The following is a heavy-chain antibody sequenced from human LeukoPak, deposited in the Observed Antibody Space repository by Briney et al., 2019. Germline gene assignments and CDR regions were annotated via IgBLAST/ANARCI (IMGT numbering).Heavy chain of an antibody. Sequence: GESLKISCKGSGYSFTNYWIGWVRQMPGKGLEWMGIIYPGDSDITYCPSFQGQVTISADKSISTAYLQWDSLKASDTAMYYCARHSGVGPYNCFDPWGQGTLVTVSS. J-gene: IGHJ5*02. CDR2: IYPGDSDI. V-gene: IGHV5-51*01. CDR1: GYSFTNYW. D-gene: IGHD7-27*01. CDR3: ARHSGVGPYNCFDP.